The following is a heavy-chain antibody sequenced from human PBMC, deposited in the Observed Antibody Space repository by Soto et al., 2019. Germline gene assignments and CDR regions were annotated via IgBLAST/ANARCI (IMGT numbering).Heavy chain of an antibody. V-gene: IGHV1-3*05. CDR2: INGGNGDV. Sequence: QVHLVQSGAEEKRPGASVMVSCKASGFTFTDSAVNWVRQAPGQRLEWMGWINGGNGDVRYSQNFQGRVTITRDTSATTAYMELRSLRSEDTAVYYCAKGVWSGTSRQYYLDYWGQGTLVTVSS. CDR1: GFTFTDSA. CDR3: AKGVWSGTSRQYYLDY. J-gene: IGHJ4*02. D-gene: IGHD3-3*01.